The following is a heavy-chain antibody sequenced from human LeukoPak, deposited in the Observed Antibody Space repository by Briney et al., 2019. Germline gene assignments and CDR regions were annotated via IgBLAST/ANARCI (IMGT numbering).Heavy chain of an antibody. D-gene: IGHD1-1*01. V-gene: IGHV3-53*04. CDR3: ARDSRYGTLQTDWYFDL. Sequence: GGSLRLSCAASGFTFSSYGMHWVRQAPGKGLEWVSVIYSGGSTYYADSVKGRFTISRHNSKNTLYLQMNSLRAEDTAVYYCARDSRYGTLQTDWYFDLWGRGTLVTVSS. CDR2: IYSGGST. CDR1: GFTFSSYG. J-gene: IGHJ2*01.